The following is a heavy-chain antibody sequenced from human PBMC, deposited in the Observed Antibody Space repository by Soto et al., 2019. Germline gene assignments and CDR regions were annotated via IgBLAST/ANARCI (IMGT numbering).Heavy chain of an antibody. CDR2: ISAYNGNT. D-gene: IGHD3-3*01. V-gene: IGHV1-18*01. J-gene: IGHJ6*02. Sequence: ASVKVSCKASGYTFTSYGISWVRQAPGQGLEWMGWISAYNGNTNYAQKLQGRVTMTTDTSTSTAYMELRSLGSDDTAVYYCAADFWSGYSYYYYGMDVWGQGTTVTVSS. CDR3: AADFWSGYSYYYYGMDV. CDR1: GYTFTSYG.